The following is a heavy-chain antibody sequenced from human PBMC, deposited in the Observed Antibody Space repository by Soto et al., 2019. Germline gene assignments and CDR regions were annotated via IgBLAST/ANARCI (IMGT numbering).Heavy chain of an antibody. CDR3: ARPSKYCSGGSCPSGYFDL. D-gene: IGHD2-15*01. CDR1: GFTFSSYN. CDR2: ISSSSSTI. Sequence: EVQLVESGGGLVQPGGSLRLSCAASGFTFSSYNMNWVRQAPGKGLEWVSYISSSSSTIYYADSVKGRFTISRDNAKNSLYLQMNSLRDEDTAVYYCARPSKYCSGGSCPSGYFDLWGRGTLVTVSS. V-gene: IGHV3-48*02. J-gene: IGHJ2*01.